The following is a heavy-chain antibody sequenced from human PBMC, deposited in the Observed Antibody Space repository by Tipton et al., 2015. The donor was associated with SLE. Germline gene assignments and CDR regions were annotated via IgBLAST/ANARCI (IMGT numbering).Heavy chain of an antibody. Sequence: TLSLTCTVSGGSISSSSYYWGWIRQPPGKGLEWIGSIYYSGSTYYNPSLKSRVTISVDTSKNQFSLKLSSVTAAETAVYYCAGMSYPREGYFDYWGQGTLVTVSS. D-gene: IGHD1-26*01. J-gene: IGHJ4*02. CDR1: GGSISSSSYY. CDR2: IYYSGST. CDR3: AGMSYPREGYFDY. V-gene: IGHV4-39*07.